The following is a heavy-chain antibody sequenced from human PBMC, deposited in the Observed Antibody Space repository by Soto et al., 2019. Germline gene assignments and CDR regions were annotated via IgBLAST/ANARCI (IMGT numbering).Heavy chain of an antibody. CDR3: ARDSGIVALYALDV. Sequence: GASVKVSCKASGYTFTSYAMHWVRQAPGQRLEWMGWSNAGNGNTKYSQTFQGRVTITRDTSAKTAYVELSSLISEDTAVYYCARDSGIVALYALDVWGQGTTVTVSS. CDR2: SNAGNGNT. J-gene: IGHJ6*02. D-gene: IGHD2-15*01. CDR1: GYTFTSYA. V-gene: IGHV1-3*01.